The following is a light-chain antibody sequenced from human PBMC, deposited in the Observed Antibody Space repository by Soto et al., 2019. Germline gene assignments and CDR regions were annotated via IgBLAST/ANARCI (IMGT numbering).Light chain of an antibody. CDR2: DAS. CDR1: YDLSSR. Sequence: EIVMTQSPVTLSVSPGERATLSCRARYDLSSRLAWYQQKPGQAPRLLIYDASTRATGVPARFSGSGSGTEFTLTISGLQAEDFAVYFCQHYTNWPLTFGGGTKVEIK. CDR3: QHYTNWPLT. V-gene: IGKV3-15*01. J-gene: IGKJ4*01.